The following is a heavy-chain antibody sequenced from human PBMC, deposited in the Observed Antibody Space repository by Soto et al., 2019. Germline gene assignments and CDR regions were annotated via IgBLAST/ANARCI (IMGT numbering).Heavy chain of an antibody. CDR1: GGSFSGYY. V-gene: IGHV4-34*01. Sequence: SETLSLTCAVYGGSFSGYYWTWIRQPPGTGLEWICEINHSGSTNYNPSLKSLVTISVDTSKNQFSLKLTSVTAADTAVYYCARDKITGLFDYWGQGTLVTVSS. J-gene: IGHJ4*02. D-gene: IGHD2-8*02. CDR3: ARDKITGLFDY. CDR2: INHSGST.